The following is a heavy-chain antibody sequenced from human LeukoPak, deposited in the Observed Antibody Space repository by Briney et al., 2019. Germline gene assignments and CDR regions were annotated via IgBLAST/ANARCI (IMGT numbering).Heavy chain of an antibody. Sequence: PSETLSLTCTVSGGSISSGSYYWSWIRQPAGKGLEWIGRIYYSGSTYYNPSLKSQVSISIDTSKNQFSLRLTSVTAADTAVYYCARQTGSGLFILPGGQGTLVTVSS. CDR1: GGSISSGSYY. V-gene: IGHV4-39*01. D-gene: IGHD3/OR15-3a*01. J-gene: IGHJ4*02. CDR2: IYYSGST. CDR3: ARQTGSGLFILP.